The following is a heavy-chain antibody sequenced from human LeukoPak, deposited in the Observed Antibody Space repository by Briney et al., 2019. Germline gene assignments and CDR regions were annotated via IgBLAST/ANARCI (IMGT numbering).Heavy chain of an antibody. V-gene: IGHV3-7*04. CDR1: GFIFSSYW. CDR3: ARGQYQLL. D-gene: IGHD2-2*01. Sequence: PGGSLRLSCAASGFIFSSYWMSWVRQAPGKGLEWVAKVNPDGNEKYYVDSVRGRFTISKDNPKNSVYLQMDSLQAEDTAVYYCARGQYQLLWGKGALIIVSS. J-gene: IGHJ4*02. CDR2: VNPDGNEK.